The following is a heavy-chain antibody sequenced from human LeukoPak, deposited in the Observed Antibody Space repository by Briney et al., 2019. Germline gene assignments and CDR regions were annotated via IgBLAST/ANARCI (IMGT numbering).Heavy chain of an antibody. V-gene: IGHV3-23*01. Sequence: GGSLRLSCAASGFTFSNYAMSWVRQAPGKGLEWVSAISGSGGSTYYADSVKGRFTISRDNSKNTLYLQMNSLRAEDTAVYYCANDYGDYLYYYMDVWGKGTTVTVSS. D-gene: IGHD4-17*01. J-gene: IGHJ6*03. CDR1: GFTFSNYA. CDR2: ISGSGGST. CDR3: ANDYGDYLYYYMDV.